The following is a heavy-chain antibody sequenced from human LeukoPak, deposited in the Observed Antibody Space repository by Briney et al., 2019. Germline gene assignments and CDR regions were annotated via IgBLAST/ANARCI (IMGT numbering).Heavy chain of an antibody. V-gene: IGHV4-39*01. CDR1: GGSISSSSYY. Sequence: SETLSLTCTVSGGSISSSSYYWGWIRQPPGKGLEWIGSIYYSGSTYYNPSLKSRLTIYVNTSKNHFSLKLSSVPAADTAVYYCASRSGSYYAFDIWGQGTMVTVSS. J-gene: IGHJ3*02. D-gene: IGHD1-26*01. CDR2: IYYSGST. CDR3: ASRSGSYYAFDI.